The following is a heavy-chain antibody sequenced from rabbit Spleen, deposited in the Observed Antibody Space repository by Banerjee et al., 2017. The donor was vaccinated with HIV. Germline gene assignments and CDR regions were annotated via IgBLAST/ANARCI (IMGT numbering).Heavy chain of an antibody. D-gene: IGHD1-1*01. Sequence: QEHLVESGGGLVQPEGSLTLACKASGFDFSDGYVMCWVRQAPGKGLEWIASINSFSGRPVYATWAKGRFTISRTSSTTVTLRMTSLTAADRATYFCARDLLGVIGWNFYLWGPGTLVTVS. CDR2: INSFSGRP. CDR1: GFDFSDGYV. J-gene: IGHJ4*01. V-gene: IGHV1S45*01. CDR3: ARDLLGVIGWNFYL.